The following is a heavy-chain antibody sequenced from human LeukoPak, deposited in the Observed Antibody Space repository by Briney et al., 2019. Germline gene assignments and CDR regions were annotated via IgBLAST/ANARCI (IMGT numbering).Heavy chain of an antibody. D-gene: IGHD3-16*02. Sequence: GGSLSLSCGVSGITLSNYGMSWVRQAPGKGLEWVAGISGSAGGTNYADSVKGRFTISRDNSKNTLFLQMDRLRAEDTAVYFCAKRGVVVRVFLVGFHKEAYYFDSWGQGAQVTVSS. CDR1: GITLSNYG. CDR3: AKRGVVVRVFLVGFHKEAYYFDS. J-gene: IGHJ4*02. V-gene: IGHV3-23*01. CDR2: ISGSAGGT.